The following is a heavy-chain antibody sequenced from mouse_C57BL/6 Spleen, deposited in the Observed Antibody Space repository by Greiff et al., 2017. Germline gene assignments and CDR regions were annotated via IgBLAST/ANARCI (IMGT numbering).Heavy chain of an antibody. CDR2: IDPSDSYT. CDR3: ARWGYYGSRGDY. V-gene: IGHV1-69*01. D-gene: IGHD1-1*01. J-gene: IGHJ2*01. CDR1: GYTFTSYW. Sequence: QVQLQQSGAELMMPGASVKLSCKASGYTFTSYWMHWVKQRPGQGLEWIGEIDPSDSYTNYNQKFKGKSTLTVDKSSSTAYMQLSSLTSEDSAVYYCARWGYYGSRGDYWGQGTTLTVSS.